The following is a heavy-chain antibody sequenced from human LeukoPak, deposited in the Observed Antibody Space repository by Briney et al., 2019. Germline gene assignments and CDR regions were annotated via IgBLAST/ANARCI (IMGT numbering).Heavy chain of an antibody. Sequence: SETLSLTCTVSGGSIRSYYWSWIRQPPGKGLEWIGYISHGGITNYNPSLKSRLTISVDTSKNQFSLKLTSVTAADTAVYYCASYRDGYNFDYWGQGTLVTVSS. V-gene: IGHV4-59*01. J-gene: IGHJ4*02. CDR3: ASYRDGYNFDY. D-gene: IGHD5-24*01. CDR2: ISHGGIT. CDR1: GGSIRSYY.